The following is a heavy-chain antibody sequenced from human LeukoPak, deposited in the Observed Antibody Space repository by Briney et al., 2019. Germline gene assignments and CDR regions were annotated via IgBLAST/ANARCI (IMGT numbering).Heavy chain of an antibody. V-gene: IGHV3-48*01. CDR3: ARGLRGYSYGRSPFDY. Sequence: GGSLRLSCAASGFTFSSYSMNWVRQAPGKGLEWVSYISSSSTIYYADSVKGRFTISRDNAKNSLYLQMNSLRAEDTAVYYCARGLRGYSYGRSPFDYWGQGTLVTVSS. CDR1: GFTFSSYS. CDR2: ISSSSTI. D-gene: IGHD5-18*01. J-gene: IGHJ4*02.